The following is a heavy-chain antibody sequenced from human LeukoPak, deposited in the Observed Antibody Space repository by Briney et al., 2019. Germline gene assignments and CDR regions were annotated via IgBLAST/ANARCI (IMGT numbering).Heavy chain of an antibody. CDR1: GGSISSYY. V-gene: IGHV4-59*01. CDR2: IYYSEST. D-gene: IGHD3-22*01. J-gene: IGHJ4*02. Sequence: SETLSLTCTVSGGSISSYYWSWIRQPPGKGLEWIGYIYYSESTNYNPSLKSRVTISVDTSKNQFSLKLSSVTAADTAVYYCARLYYDSSGHYWGQGTLVTVSS. CDR3: ARLYYDSSGHY.